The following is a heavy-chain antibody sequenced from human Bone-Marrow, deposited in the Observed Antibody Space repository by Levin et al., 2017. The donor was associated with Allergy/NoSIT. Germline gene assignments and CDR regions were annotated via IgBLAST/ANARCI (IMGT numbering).Heavy chain of an antibody. CDR3: ARATSAYFYD. CDR1: GFTFSSSW. CDR2: INEDGSGK. V-gene: IGHV3-7*01. J-gene: IGHJ3*01. D-gene: IGHD2-21*01. Sequence: ETLSLTCAASGFTFSSSWLTWLRQAPGKGLEWVANINEDGSGKYYVDSVKGRFTTSRDNAKSSLFLQMNSLRADDTAIYYCARATSAYFYDWGPGTMVTVSS.